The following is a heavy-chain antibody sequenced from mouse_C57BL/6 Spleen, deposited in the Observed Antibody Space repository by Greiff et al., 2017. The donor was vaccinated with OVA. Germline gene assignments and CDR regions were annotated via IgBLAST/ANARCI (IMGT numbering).Heavy chain of an antibody. Sequence: VQVVESGAELVKPGASVKLSCKASGYTFTEYTIHWVKQRSGQGLEWIGWFYPGSGSIKYNEKFKDKATLTADKSSSTVYMVLSRLTSEDSAVYFCARHEGLYGNYEYFDVWGTGTTVTVSS. J-gene: IGHJ1*03. CDR2: FYPGSGSI. CDR3: ARHEGLYGNYEYFDV. V-gene: IGHV1-62-2*01. CDR1: GYTFTEYT. D-gene: IGHD2-1*01.